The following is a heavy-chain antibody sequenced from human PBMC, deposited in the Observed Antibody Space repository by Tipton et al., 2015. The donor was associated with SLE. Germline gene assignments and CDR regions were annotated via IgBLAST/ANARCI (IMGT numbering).Heavy chain of an antibody. CDR2: VIPFFDTP. J-gene: IGHJ4*02. V-gene: IGHV1-69*01. D-gene: IGHD6-19*01. Sequence: QLVQSGAEVKKPGSSVKVSCRSSGDNLISYAISWVRQVPGQGLEWMGGVIPFFDTPNYAQKFQGRVTITADESTSTAYMELRSLRSEDTAVYYCTRDRISVAGRDEYYFDYWGQGTLVTISS. CDR1: GDNLISYA. CDR3: TRDRISVAGRDEYYFDY.